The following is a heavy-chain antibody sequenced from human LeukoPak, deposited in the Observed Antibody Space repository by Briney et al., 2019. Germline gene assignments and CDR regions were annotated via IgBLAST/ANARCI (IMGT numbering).Heavy chain of an antibody. D-gene: IGHD2-2*01. V-gene: IGHV4-34*01. CDR1: GGSFSGYY. CDR2: INHSGST. Sequence: PSETLSLTCAVYGGSFSGYYWSWIRQPPGKGLEWIGEINHSGSTNYNPSLKSRVTISVDTSKNQFSLKLSSVTAADTAVYYCARIDIVVVPAEKPPYGMDVWGQGTTVTVSS. CDR3: ARIDIVVVPAEKPPYGMDV. J-gene: IGHJ6*02.